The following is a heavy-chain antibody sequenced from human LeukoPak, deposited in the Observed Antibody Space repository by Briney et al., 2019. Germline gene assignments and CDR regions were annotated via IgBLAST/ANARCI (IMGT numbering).Heavy chain of an antibody. CDR1: GGSFSGYY. J-gene: IGHJ6*03. V-gene: IGHV4-34*01. Sequence: SETLSLTCAVYGGSFSGYYWSWIRQPPGKGLEWIGEINHSGSTNYNPSLKSRVTISVDTSKNQFSLKLCSVTAADTAVYYCARGGSSSYYYYYYMDVWGKGTTVTVSS. D-gene: IGHD6-6*01. CDR3: ARGGSSSYYYYYYMDV. CDR2: INHSGST.